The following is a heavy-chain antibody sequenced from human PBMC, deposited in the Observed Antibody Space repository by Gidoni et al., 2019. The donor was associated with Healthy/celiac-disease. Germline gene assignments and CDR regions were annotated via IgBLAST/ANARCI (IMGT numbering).Heavy chain of an antibody. J-gene: IGHJ6*02. Sequence: QVQLLQSGAEVQKPGASVTVSCKASGYTFTSSAINWVRQATGQGLEWMGWMNPNSGNTGYAKKFQGRVNMTRNTSISTAYMELSSLRSEDTAVYYCASLKVRGYCSGGSCYSNGMDVWGQGTTVTVSS. D-gene: IGHD2-15*01. V-gene: IGHV1-8*01. CDR1: GYTFTSSA. CDR2: MNPNSGNT. CDR3: ASLKVRGYCSGGSCYSNGMDV.